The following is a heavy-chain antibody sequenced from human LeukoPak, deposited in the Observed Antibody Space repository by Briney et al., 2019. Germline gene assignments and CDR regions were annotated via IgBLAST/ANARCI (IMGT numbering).Heavy chain of an antibody. CDR2: IYYSGST. J-gene: IGHJ3*02. CDR3: AREGYYDSSGYYWDAFDI. CDR1: GGSISSSSYY. V-gene: IGHV4-39*07. Sequence: SETLSLTCTVSGGSISSSSYYWGWIRQPPGKGLEWIGSIYYSGSTYYNPSLKSRVTISVDTSKNQFSLKLSSVTAADTAVYYCAREGYYDSSGYYWDAFDIWGQGTMVTVSS. D-gene: IGHD3-22*01.